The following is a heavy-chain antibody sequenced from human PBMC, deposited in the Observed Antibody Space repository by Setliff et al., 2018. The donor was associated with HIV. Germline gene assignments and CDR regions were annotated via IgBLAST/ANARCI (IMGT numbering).Heavy chain of an antibody. Sequence: ASVKVSCKASGYTFTGYYIHWVRQAPGQGLEWMGRINPNSGGTNYAQKFQGRVTMTRDTSISTAYMELSSPRAEDTAVYYCARTLGYCSGGSCYLDYWGQGTLVTVSS. CDR1: GYTFTGYY. D-gene: IGHD2-15*01. CDR2: INPNSGGT. CDR3: ARTLGYCSGGSCYLDY. V-gene: IGHV1-2*06. J-gene: IGHJ4*02.